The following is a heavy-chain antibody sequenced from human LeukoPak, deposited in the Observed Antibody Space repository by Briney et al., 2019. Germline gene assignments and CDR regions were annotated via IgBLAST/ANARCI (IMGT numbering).Heavy chain of an antibody. D-gene: IGHD2-15*01. CDR2: INWNGVST. V-gene: IGHV3-20*04. CDR3: AREDGFCSGGSCYQH. CDR1: GFTFDGYG. Sequence: GGSLRLSCAASGFTFDGYGMSWVRQAPGKGLEWVSFINWNGVSTDYADSVKGRFTISRDNAKNSLFLQMNSLRAEDTALYYCAREDGFCSGGSCYQHWGQGTLVTVSS. J-gene: IGHJ1*01.